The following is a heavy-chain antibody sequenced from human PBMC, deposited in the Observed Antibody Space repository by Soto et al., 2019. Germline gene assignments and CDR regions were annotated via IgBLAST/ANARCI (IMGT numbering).Heavy chain of an antibody. CDR1: GASITSGDYY. J-gene: IGHJ4*02. D-gene: IGHD4-17*01. CDR2: IYNNGGS. CDR3: VGTGTTGDY. V-gene: IGHV4-30-4*01. Sequence: SETQSLTCTVSGASITSGDYYWSCIRQPPGKGLEWIGYIYNNGGSYYNPSLKGRLTISIDTSKNHFSLKLKSVTAADTAIYYCVGTGTTGDYWGRGTLVTVSS.